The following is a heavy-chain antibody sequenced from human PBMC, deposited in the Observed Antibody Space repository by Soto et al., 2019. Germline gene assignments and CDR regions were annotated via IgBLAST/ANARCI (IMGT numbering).Heavy chain of an antibody. CDR3: AKNGQPPYYYYGLDV. V-gene: IGHV1-18*01. CDR1: GYTFTRYG. D-gene: IGHD2-8*01. Sequence: ASVKISCKASGYTFTRYGISWVLQAPGQGLEWMGWISGYNGDTNYAQKFQDRVSMTIDTSTGTAYMELRSLTSDDTAIYYCAKNGQPPYYYYGLDVWGQGTKVTVSS. CDR2: ISGYNGDT. J-gene: IGHJ6*02.